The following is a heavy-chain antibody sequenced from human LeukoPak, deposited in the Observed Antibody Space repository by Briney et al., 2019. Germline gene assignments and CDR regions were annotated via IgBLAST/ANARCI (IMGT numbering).Heavy chain of an antibody. CDR1: GFTFSYYW. Sequence: QTGGSLRLSCAASGFTFSYYWMTWVRQAPGKGLEWVANIKQDGSEKYYVDSVKGRFTISRDNAERSVYLQMNSLRAEDTAVYYCAREPSAAGYSDAFDYWGQGALVTVSS. J-gene: IGHJ4*02. CDR2: IKQDGSEK. D-gene: IGHD5-18*01. V-gene: IGHV3-7*03. CDR3: AREPSAAGYSDAFDY.